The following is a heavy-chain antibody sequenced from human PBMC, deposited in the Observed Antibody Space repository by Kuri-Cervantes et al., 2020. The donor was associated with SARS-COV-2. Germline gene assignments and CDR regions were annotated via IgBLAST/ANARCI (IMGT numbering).Heavy chain of an antibody. D-gene: IGHD4-17*01. V-gene: IGHV1-69*10. Sequence: SVKVSCKASGGTFSSYAISWVRQAPGQGLEWMGGIIPILGIANYAQKFQGRVTITADKSTSTAYMELSSLRSEDTAMYYCARSDVYGDYAVGAFDIWGQGTMVTVSS. CDR3: ARSDVYGDYAVGAFDI. CDR2: IIPILGIA. J-gene: IGHJ3*02. CDR1: GGTFSSYA.